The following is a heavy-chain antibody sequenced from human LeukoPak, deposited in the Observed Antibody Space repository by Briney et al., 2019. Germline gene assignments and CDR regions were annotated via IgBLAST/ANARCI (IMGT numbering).Heavy chain of an antibody. CDR2: IYYSGST. CDR3: ARLYSSGWYDAFDI. CDR1: GGSFSSYY. V-gene: IGHV4-59*01. D-gene: IGHD6-19*01. Sequence: SETLSLTCAVYGGSFSSYYWSWIRQPPGKGLEWIGYIYYSGSTNYNPSLKSRVTISVDTSKNQFSLKLSSVTAADTAVYYCARLYSSGWYDAFDIWGQGTMVTVSS. J-gene: IGHJ3*02.